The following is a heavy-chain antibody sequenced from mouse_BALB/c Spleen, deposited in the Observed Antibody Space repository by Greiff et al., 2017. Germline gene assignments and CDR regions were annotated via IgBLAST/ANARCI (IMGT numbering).Heavy chain of an antibody. J-gene: IGHJ4*01. Sequence: VKLMESGAELARPGASVKMSCKASGYTFTSYTMHWVKQRPGQGLEWIGYINPSSGYTNYNQKFKDKATLTADKSSSTAYMQLSSLTSEDSAVYYCARSGGNGEYYYAMDYWGQGTSVTVSS. D-gene: IGHD2-1*01. CDR1: GYTFTSYT. V-gene: IGHV1-4*01. CDR3: ARSGGNGEYYYAMDY. CDR2: INPSSGYT.